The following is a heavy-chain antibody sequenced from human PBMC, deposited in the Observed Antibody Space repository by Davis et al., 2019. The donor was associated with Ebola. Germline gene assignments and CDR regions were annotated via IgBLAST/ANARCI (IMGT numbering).Heavy chain of an antibody. V-gene: IGHV3-49*04. J-gene: IGHJ4*02. CDR2: IRSKAYDGTT. D-gene: IGHD4-23*01. CDR3: TTWTTVVTPEVY. Sequence: GSLRLSCAASGFTFSRYWMSWVRQAPGKGLEWVGFIRSKAYDGTTEYAASVKGRFTISRDDSKSIAYLQMNSLKTEDTAVYYCTTWTTVVTPEVYWGQGTLVTVSS. CDR1: GFTFSRYW.